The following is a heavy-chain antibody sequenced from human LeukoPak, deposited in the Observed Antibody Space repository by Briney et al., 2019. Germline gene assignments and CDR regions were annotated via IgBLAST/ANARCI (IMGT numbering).Heavy chain of an antibody. CDR2: IYYSGST. CDR3: AREPYDILTGYYPYNWFDP. Sequence: PSETLSLTCTVSNGSISSYYWSWIRQPPGKGLEWIGYIYYSGSTNYNPSLKSRVTISLDTSKNQFSLKLSSVTAADTAVYYCAREPYDILTGYYPYNWFDPWGQGTLVTVSS. V-gene: IGHV4-59*12. CDR1: NGSISSYY. J-gene: IGHJ5*02. D-gene: IGHD3-9*01.